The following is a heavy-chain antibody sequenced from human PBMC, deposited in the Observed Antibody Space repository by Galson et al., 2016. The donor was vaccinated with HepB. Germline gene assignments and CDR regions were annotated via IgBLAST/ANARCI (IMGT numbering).Heavy chain of an antibody. V-gene: IGHV4-31*03. CDR2: IYYSGST. D-gene: IGHD4-23*01. Sequence: TLSLTCTVSGGSISSGGYYWSWIRQHPGKGLEWIGYIYYSGSTYHNPSLKSRVTIAVDTSKNQFSLKLSSVTAADTAVYFCARVRTTVAQALAFDIWGQGTMVIVSP. J-gene: IGHJ3*02. CDR1: GGSISSGGYY. CDR3: ARVRTTVAQALAFDI.